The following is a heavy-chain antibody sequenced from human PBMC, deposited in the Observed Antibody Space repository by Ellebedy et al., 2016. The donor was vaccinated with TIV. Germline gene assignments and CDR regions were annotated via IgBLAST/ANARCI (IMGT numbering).Heavy chain of an antibody. CDR2: IYHSGST. V-gene: IGHV4-4*02. J-gene: IGHJ5*02. Sequence: SETLSLTXAVSGGSISSSNWWSWVRQPPGKGLEWIGEIYHSGSTNYNPSLKSRVTISVDTSKNQFSLKLSSVTAADTAVYYCARVDIVVVPAAIGYNWFDPWGQGTLVTVSS. CDR3: ARVDIVVVPAAIGYNWFDP. D-gene: IGHD2-2*01. CDR1: GGSISSSNW.